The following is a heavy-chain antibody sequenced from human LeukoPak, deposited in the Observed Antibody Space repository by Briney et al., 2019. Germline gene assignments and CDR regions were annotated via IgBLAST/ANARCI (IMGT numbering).Heavy chain of an antibody. D-gene: IGHD2-2*02. CDR2: IIPILGIA. CDR3: ASRYCSSTSCYTLSAFDI. Sequence: SVKVTCKASGGTFSSYTISWVRQAPGQGLEWMGRIIPILGIANYAQKFQGRVTITADKSTSTAYMELSSLRSEDTAVYYCASRYCSSTSCYTLSAFDIWGQGTMVTVSS. V-gene: IGHV1-69*02. J-gene: IGHJ3*02. CDR1: GGTFSSYT.